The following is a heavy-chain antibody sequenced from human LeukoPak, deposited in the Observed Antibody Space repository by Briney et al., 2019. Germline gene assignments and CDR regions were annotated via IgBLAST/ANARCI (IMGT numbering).Heavy chain of an antibody. CDR2: IYYSGST. D-gene: IGHD3-10*01. V-gene: IGHV4-59*08. CDR1: GASISSYF. J-gene: IGHJ5*02. Sequence: PSETLSLTCTVSGASISSYFWTWLRQSPGKGLEWIGYIYYSGSTNYNPSLKSRVTISVDTSKNHFSLKLNCVNAADTAVYYCARYDYGSGYPGSWLDPWGQGTLVTVSS. CDR3: ARYDYGSGYPGSWLDP.